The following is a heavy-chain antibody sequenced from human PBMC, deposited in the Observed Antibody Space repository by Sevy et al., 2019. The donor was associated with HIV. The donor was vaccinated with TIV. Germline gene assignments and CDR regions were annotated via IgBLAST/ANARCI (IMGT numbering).Heavy chain of an antibody. V-gene: IGHV3-23*01. CDR1: GFSFNLYA. CDR2: ISVSGGST. CDR3: AKDHDNNWFDP. Sequence: GVSLRLSCAASGFSFNLYAMTWVRQAPGKGLEWVSTISVSGGSTYYADSVKGQFTISRDNSKNTLDLQMNSLRAEDTAVYYCAKDHDNNWFDPWGQGTLVTVSS. J-gene: IGHJ5*02. D-gene: IGHD3-9*01.